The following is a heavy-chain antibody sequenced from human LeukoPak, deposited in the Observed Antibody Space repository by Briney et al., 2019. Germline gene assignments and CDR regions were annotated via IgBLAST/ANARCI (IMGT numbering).Heavy chain of an antibody. V-gene: IGHV3-74*01. CDR1: GFTFSRYW. CDR2: INSDGSST. J-gene: IGHJ4*02. CDR3: ARGAADYDYVWGRYRSSPPDY. Sequence: GGSLRLSCAASGFTFSRYWMHWVRQAAGKGLVWVSRINSDGSSTSYADSVKGRLTISRDNAKNTLYLQMNSLRAEDTAVDYCARGAADYDYVWGRYRSSPPDYWGQGTLVTVFS. D-gene: IGHD3-16*02.